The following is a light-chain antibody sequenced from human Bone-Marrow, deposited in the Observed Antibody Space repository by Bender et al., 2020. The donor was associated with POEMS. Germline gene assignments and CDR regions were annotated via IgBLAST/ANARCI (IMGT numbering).Light chain of an antibody. Sequence: SYVLTQSPSVSVAPGQTARITCGGDNIETKSVHWYHQRPGQAPVLVVYDDSDRPSGIPERISGSTSGNTATLTIRRVEAGDEADYYCQVWDSISDPMIFGGGTKLTVL. V-gene: IGLV3-21*02. CDR3: QVWDSISDPMI. J-gene: IGLJ2*01. CDR2: DDS. CDR1: NIETKS.